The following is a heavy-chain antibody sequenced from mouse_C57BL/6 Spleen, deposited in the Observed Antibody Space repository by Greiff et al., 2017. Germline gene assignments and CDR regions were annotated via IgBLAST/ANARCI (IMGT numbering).Heavy chain of an antibody. CDR3: TKGGSNYGYFDV. CDR2: IDPETGGT. V-gene: IGHV1-15*01. D-gene: IGHD2-5*01. Sequence: VQLVESGAELVRPGASVTLSCKASGYTFTDYEMHWVKQTPVHGLEWIGAIDPETGGTAYNQKFKGKAILTADKSSSTAYMELRSLTSEDSAVYYCTKGGSNYGYFDVWGTGTTVTVSS. CDR1: GYTFTDYE. J-gene: IGHJ1*03.